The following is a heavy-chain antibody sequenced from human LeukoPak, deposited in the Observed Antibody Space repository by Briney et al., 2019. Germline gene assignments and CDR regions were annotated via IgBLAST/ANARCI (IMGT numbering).Heavy chain of an antibody. CDR1: GFTFSSYA. D-gene: IGHD5-24*01. J-gene: IGHJ6*02. Sequence: GGSLRLSCAASGFTFSSYAMHWVRQAPGKGLEWVAVISYDGSNKYYADSVKGRFTISRDNSKNTLYLQMNSLRAEDTAVYYCAKDPDGWAGGYYYYYYGMDVWGQGTTVTVSS. CDR2: ISYDGSNK. V-gene: IGHV3-30-3*01. CDR3: AKDPDGWAGGYYYYYYGMDV.